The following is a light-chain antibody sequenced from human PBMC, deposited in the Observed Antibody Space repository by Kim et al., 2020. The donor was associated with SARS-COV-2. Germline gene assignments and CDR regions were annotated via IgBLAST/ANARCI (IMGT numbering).Light chain of an antibody. CDR1: QSVSNN. V-gene: IGKV3-15*01. CDR3: HQYNDWPPGDT. J-gene: IGKJ2*01. CDR2: GAS. Sequence: SPGERPTLPCRSSQSVSNNLAWYQHKPGQPPRLLIYGASTMATGVPARFSGSGSGTDFTLTVSSLQSEDFAVYYCHQYNDWPPGDTFGQGTKLEI.